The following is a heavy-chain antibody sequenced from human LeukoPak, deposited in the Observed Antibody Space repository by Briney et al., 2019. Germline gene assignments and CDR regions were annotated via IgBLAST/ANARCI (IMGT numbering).Heavy chain of an antibody. CDR1: GGSISSYY. CDR2: MYITGNT. J-gene: IGHJ2*01. V-gene: IGHV4-4*07. D-gene: IGHD2-21*02. CDR3: ARDSTASRPWYFDL. Sequence: SETLSLTCTVSGGSISSYYWSWIRQPAGKGLEWIGRMYITGNTNYNPSLKTRVTMSLDTSKNHFPLKLSSVTAADTAVYYCARDSTASRPWYFDLWGRGTLVTVSS.